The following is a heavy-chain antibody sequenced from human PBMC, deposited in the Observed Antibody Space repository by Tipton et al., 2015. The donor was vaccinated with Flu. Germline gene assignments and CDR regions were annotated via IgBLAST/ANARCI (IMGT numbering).Heavy chain of an antibody. CDR3: ASDGGPFASSWYFDY. CDR1: GGSISSGIYS. Sequence: TLSLTCTVSGGSISSGIYSWSWIRQPAGKGLEWIGRIYTSGATDYNPSLKSRVTISLDTSKNQFSLELSSVTASDTAVYYCASDGGPFASSWYFDYWGQGTLVTVSS. CDR2: IYTSGAT. J-gene: IGHJ4*02. V-gene: IGHV4-61*02. D-gene: IGHD6-13*01.